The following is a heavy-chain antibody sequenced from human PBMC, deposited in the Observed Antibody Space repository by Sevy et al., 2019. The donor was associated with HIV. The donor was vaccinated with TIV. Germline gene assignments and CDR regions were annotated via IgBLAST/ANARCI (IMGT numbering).Heavy chain of an antibody. V-gene: IGHV3-23*01. D-gene: IGHD3-16*01. CDR1: GFTFSKYA. CDR2: ISDSGRRT. J-gene: IGHJ6*02. Sequence: GGSLRLSCVASGFTFSKYAMSWVRQAPGKGLEWVSTISDSGRRTYYRDSVKGRFTVSRDNSKNMVGVQMNSLGVDDTAIYYCTRGGTPREEYYYYGLDVWGQGATVTVSS. CDR3: TRGGTPREEYYYYGLDV.